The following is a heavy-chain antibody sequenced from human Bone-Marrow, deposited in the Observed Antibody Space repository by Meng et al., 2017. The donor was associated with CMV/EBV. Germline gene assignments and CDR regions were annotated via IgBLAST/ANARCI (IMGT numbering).Heavy chain of an antibody. CDR1: GGSFSGYY. CDR2: MTHSRIS. J-gene: IGHJ6*02. V-gene: IGHV4-34*01. Sequence: GSLRLSCAVSGGSFSGYYWTWIRQTPEKGLEWIGEMTHSRISNYNPSLKSRVTISVDTSKNQFSLKLSSVTAADTAVYYCATGHARGDFWSGYTSKYYYYGMDVWGQRTTVTVSS. CDR3: ATGHARGDFWSGYTSKYYYYGMDV. D-gene: IGHD3-3*01.